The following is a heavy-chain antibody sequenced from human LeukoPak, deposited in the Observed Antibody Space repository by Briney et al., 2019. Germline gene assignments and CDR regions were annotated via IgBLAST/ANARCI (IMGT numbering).Heavy chain of an antibody. CDR2: IYHSGST. CDR3: ARGQWLAYYYGMDV. D-gene: IGHD6-19*01. CDR1: GGSISSGGYS. J-gene: IGHJ6*02. V-gene: IGHV4-30-2*01. Sequence: SETLSLTCAVSGGSISSGGYSWSWIRQPPGKGLEWIGYIYHSGSTYYNPSLKSRVTISVDTSKNQFSLKLSSVTAADTAVYYCARGQWLAYYYGMDVWGQGTTVTVSS.